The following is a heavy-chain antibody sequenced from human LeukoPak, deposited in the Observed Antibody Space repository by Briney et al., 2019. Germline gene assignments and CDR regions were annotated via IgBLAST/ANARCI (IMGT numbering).Heavy chain of an antibody. CDR2: IDPGGGST. Sequence: ASVKVSCKASGYTFTSYYIHWVRQAPGQGLEGMGIIDPGGGSTNSAQKFQGRVTMTMDKSTSTVYMELSSLRSEDTAVYYCARDVPYYYDSSGYYYGGDYWGQGTLVTVSS. J-gene: IGHJ4*02. V-gene: IGHV1-46*01. CDR3: ARDVPYYYDSSGYYYGGDY. CDR1: GYTFTSYY. D-gene: IGHD3-22*01.